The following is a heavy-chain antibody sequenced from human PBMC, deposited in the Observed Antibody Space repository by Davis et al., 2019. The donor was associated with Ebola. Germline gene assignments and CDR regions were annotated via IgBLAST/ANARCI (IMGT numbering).Heavy chain of an antibody. CDR2: INGGNGDT. Sequence: ASVQVSCKTSGYIFTRYSIHWVRQAPGEGLEWVGWINGGNGDTKCSQKFQDRVTFTRDASASTAYMELSSLRSEDTAMYYCARDEDVWGQGTTVTVSS. J-gene: IGHJ6*02. V-gene: IGHV1-3*01. CDR1: GYIFTRYS. CDR3: ARDEDV.